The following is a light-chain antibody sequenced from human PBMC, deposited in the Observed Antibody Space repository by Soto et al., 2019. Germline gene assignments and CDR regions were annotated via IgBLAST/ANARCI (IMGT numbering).Light chain of an antibody. CDR1: QSITTS. J-gene: IGKJ1*01. CDR2: GAS. V-gene: IGKV3-15*01. Sequence: EIVMTQSPATLSVSPGERITLSSRASQSITTSLAWYQQKPGQAPRLLIYGASTRATNVPARFSGSGSGTDFSLTISSLQSEDYSVYFCQQYTDWPTFGQGTRVEIK. CDR3: QQYTDWPT.